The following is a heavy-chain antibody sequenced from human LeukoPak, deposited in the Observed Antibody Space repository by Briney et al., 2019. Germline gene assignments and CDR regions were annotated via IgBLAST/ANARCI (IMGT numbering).Heavy chain of an antibody. D-gene: IGHD6-13*01. CDR3: ATGYLVTAGLMDV. J-gene: IGHJ6*02. V-gene: IGHV1-24*01. CDR1: GYTLTELS. CDR2: FDPEDGKT. Sequence: ASVKVSCKVSGYTLTELSMFWVRQAPGEGLEWMGSFDPEDGKTAYAQKFQGRVTMTEDTSTDTAYMELSSLRSEDTAVYYCATGYLVTAGLMDVWGQGTTVTVSS.